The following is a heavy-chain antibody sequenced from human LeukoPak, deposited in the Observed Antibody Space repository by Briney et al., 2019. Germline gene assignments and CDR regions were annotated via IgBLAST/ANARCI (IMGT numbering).Heavy chain of an antibody. J-gene: IGHJ4*02. Sequence: ASVKVSCKVSGYTLTELSMHWVRQAPGKGLEWMGGIIPIFGTANYAQKFQGRVTITADESTSTAYMELSSLRSENTAVYYCARSAWGSYRYPPDYWGQGTLVTVSS. CDR1: GYTLTELS. V-gene: IGHV1-69*13. D-gene: IGHD3-16*02. CDR2: IIPIFGTA. CDR3: ARSAWGSYRYPPDY.